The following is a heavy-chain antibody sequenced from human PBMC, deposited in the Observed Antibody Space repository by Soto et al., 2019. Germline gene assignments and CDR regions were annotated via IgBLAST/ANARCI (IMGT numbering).Heavy chain of an antibody. CDR2: IWYDGSNK. CDR3: ARDSFVGARPVDY. V-gene: IGHV3-33*01. J-gene: IGHJ4*02. CDR1: GFTFSSYG. D-gene: IGHD1-26*01. Sequence: PVGSLRLSCAASGFTFSSYGMHWVRQAPGKGLEWVAVIWYDGSNKYYADSVKGRFTISRDNSKNTLYLQMNSLRAEDTAVYYCARDSFVGARPVDYWGQGTLVTVSS.